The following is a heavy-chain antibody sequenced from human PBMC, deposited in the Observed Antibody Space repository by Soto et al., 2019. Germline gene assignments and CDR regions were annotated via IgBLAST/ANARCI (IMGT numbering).Heavy chain of an antibody. V-gene: IGHV3-30*18. Sequence: PGGSLRLSCAASGFPFSSYGMHWVRQAPGKGLEWVAVISYDGSNKYYADSVKGRFTISRDNSKNTLYLQMNSLRAENTAVYYFAKASIISGWSLDYWGQGTLVTVSS. CDR2: ISYDGSNK. D-gene: IGHD6-19*01. CDR1: GFPFSSYG. J-gene: IGHJ4*02. CDR3: AKASIISGWSLDY.